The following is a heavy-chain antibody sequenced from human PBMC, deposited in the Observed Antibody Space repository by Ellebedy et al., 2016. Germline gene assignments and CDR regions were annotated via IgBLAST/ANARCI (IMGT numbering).Heavy chain of an antibody. CDR3: AKTSGWGYGEN. CDR2: MNPNSGDA. CDR1: RYTFTSYD. Sequence: ASVKVSXKASRYTFTSYDINWVRQAPGQGLEWMGWMNPNSGDAAYEKKFQGRVSMTTDSSTHTAYMDLRSLRSDDTAMYYCAKTSGWGYGENWGQGTLVTVSS. J-gene: IGHJ4*02. D-gene: IGHD3-10*01. V-gene: IGHV1-8*01.